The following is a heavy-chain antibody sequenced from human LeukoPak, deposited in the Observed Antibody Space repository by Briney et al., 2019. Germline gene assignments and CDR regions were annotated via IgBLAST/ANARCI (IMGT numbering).Heavy chain of an antibody. CDR1: GFTFSHYG. D-gene: IGHD6-13*01. Sequence: GGSLRLSCVGSGFTFSHYGMSWVRQAPGKGLEWVSSISSSSGYIYYADSVKGRFTTSRDNAKNSLYLLMNNLRAEDTAVFYCARDGAGYSSSSFDAFDVWGQGTMVTVFS. CDR3: ARDGAGYSSSSFDAFDV. CDR2: ISSSSGYI. V-gene: IGHV3-21*01. J-gene: IGHJ3*01.